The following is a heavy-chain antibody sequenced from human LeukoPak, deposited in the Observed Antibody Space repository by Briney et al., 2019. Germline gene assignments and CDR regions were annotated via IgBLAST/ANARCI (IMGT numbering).Heavy chain of an antibody. CDR1: GYTFSSYA. CDR3: ADSSSWWPEYYFDY. D-gene: IGHD6-13*01. V-gene: IGHV3-23*01. CDR2: ISGSGGST. J-gene: IGHJ4*02. Sequence: PSGGSLRLSCAASGYTFSSYAMSWVRQAPGKGLEWVSAISGSGGSTYYADSVKGRFTISRDNSKNTLYLQMNSLRAEDTAVYYCADSSSWWPEYYFDYWGQGTLVTVSS.